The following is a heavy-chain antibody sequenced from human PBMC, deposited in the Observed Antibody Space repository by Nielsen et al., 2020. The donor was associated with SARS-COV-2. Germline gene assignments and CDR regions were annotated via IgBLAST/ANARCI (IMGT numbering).Heavy chain of an antibody. V-gene: IGHV3-33*03. CDR1: GLIFGTYG. D-gene: IGHD3-3*01. CDR3: AKDIGTFRFTGMDV. J-gene: IGHJ6*02. Sequence: GGSLRLSCRASGLIFGTYGMHWVRQAPGKGLEWVAVIWYDGSNKYYADSVKGRFTISRDNSKNSLYLQMNSLMTDDSALYYCAKDIGTFRFTGMDVWGQGTTVTVSS. CDR2: IWYDGSNK.